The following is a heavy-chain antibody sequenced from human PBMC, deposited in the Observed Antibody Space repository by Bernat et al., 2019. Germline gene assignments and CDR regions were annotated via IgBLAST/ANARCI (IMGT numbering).Heavy chain of an antibody. CDR2: IYSGGST. J-gene: IGHJ5*02. D-gene: IGHD5-24*01. Sequence: EVQLVESGGGLVQPGGSLRLSCAASGFTVSSNYMSWVRQAPGKGLEWVSVIYSGGSTYYADSVKSRFTISSNNSKNTLYLQMNSLRAEDTAVYYCARDREGSWFDPWGQGTLVTVSS. CDR3: ARDREGSWFDP. V-gene: IGHV3-53*04. CDR1: GFTVSSNY.